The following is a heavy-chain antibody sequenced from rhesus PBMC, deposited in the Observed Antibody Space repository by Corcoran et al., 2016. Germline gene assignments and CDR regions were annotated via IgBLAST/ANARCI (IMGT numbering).Heavy chain of an antibody. CDR1: GYSISSNY. J-gene: IGHJ4*01. CDR2: IYGSSGST. D-gene: IGHD1-1*01. CDR3: AREKRTAGTDLFY. V-gene: IGHV4S7*01. Sequence: QVQLQESGPGLVKPSETLSLTCAVSGYSISSNYWSWIRQPPGKGLEWIGYIYGSSGSTYYNPSLKCRVTISKDKSKNQFALKMSSVTAADTAVYYCAREKRTAGTDLFYWGKGGLVTVSS.